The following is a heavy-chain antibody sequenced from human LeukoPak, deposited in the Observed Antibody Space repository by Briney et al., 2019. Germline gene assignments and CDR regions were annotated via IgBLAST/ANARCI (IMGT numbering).Heavy chain of an antibody. CDR2: IYYSGST. V-gene: IGHV4-31*03. J-gene: IGHJ2*01. D-gene: IGHD3-22*01. CDR1: GGSISSGGYY. CDR3: AASPTYYYDSSDGSEKRFDL. Sequence: SETLSLTCTVSGGSISSGGYYWSWIRQHPGKGLEWIGYIYYSGSTYYNPSLKSRVTISVDTSKNQFSLKLSSVTAADTAVYYCAASPTYYYDSSDGSEKRFDLWGRGTLVTVSS.